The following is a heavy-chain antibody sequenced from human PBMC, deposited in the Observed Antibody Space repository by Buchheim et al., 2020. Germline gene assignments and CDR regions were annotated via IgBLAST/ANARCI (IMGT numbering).Heavy chain of an antibody. CDR2: ISSSGSTI. CDR3: AGGGPRYSGYDWYYFDY. Sequence: EVQLVESGGGLVQPGGSLRLSCAASGFAFSSYEMNWVRQAPGKGLEWVSYISSSGSTIYYADSVKGRFTISRDNAKNSLYLQMNSLRAEDTAVYYCAGGGPRYSGYDWYYFDYWGQGTL. CDR1: GFAFSSYE. V-gene: IGHV3-48*03. J-gene: IGHJ4*02. D-gene: IGHD5-12*01.